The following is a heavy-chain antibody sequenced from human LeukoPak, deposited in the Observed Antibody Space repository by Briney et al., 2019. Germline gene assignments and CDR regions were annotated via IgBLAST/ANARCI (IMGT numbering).Heavy chain of an antibody. Sequence: GGSLRLSCAASGFSFSSYWMHWVRQAPGKGLEWVAFISYDGTNKYCADSVKGRFTISRDNSKNTLYLQMNSLRAEDTALYYCAREILTGYAFDIWGQGTMVTVSS. CDR3: AREILTGYAFDI. CDR2: ISYDGTNK. J-gene: IGHJ3*02. D-gene: IGHD7-27*01. V-gene: IGHV3-30-3*01. CDR1: GFSFSSYW.